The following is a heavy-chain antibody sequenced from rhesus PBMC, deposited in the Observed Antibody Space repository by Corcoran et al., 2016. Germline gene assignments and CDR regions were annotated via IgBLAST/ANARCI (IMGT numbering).Heavy chain of an antibody. CDR1: GGSISDSYR. Sequence: QLQLQESGPGLVKPSETLSVTCAVSGGSISDSYRWSWIRQPPGKGLEWIGYIYGSSTSTNYNPSLKSRVTISKDTSKNQFSLKLSSVTAADTAVYYCARDPAFDYWGQGVLVTVSS. D-gene: IGHD6-25*01. CDR3: ARDPAFDY. J-gene: IGHJ4*01. V-gene: IGHV4S10*01. CDR2: IYGSSTST.